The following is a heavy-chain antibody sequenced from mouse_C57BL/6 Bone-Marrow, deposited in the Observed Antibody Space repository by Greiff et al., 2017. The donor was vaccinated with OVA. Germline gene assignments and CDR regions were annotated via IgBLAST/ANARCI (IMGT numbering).Heavy chain of an antibody. CDR3: AIEGNWDWYFDV. CDR1: GYSFTDYN. Sequence: EVKLVESGPELVKPGASVKISCKASGYSFTDYNMNWVKQSNGKSLEWIGVINPNYGTTSYNQKFKGKATLTVDQSSSKAYMQLNSLTSEDSAVDYCAIEGNWDWYFDVWGTGTTVTVSA. CDR2: INPNYGTT. J-gene: IGHJ1*03. V-gene: IGHV1-39*01. D-gene: IGHD4-1*01.